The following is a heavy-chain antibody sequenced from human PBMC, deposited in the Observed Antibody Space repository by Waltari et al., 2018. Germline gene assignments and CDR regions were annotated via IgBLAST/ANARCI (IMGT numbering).Heavy chain of an antibody. CDR1: GGSISTYY. J-gene: IGHJ4*02. CDR2: IYYSGST. V-gene: IGHV4-59*01. D-gene: IGHD2-21*02. CDR3: AREVTRGHLDY. Sequence: QVQLQESGPGLVKPSETLSLTCSVFGGSISTYYWSWIREPPGKGLEWIGYIYYSGSTNYNPSLKSRVTISVDTSKNQFSLKLSSVTAADTAVYYCAREVTRGHLDYWGQGTLVTVSS.